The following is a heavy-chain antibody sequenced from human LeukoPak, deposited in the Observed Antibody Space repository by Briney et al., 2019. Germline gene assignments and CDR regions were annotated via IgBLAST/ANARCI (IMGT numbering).Heavy chain of an antibody. CDR2: MNPNSGNT. V-gene: IGHV1-8*01. J-gene: IGHJ6*02. CDR1: GYTFTSYD. CDR3: ARDSAYVPHSSGWYGYYYGMDV. Sequence: GASVKVSCKASGYTFTSYDINWVRQATGQGLEWMGWMNPNSGNTGYAQKLQGRVTMTTDTSTSTAYMELRSLRSDDTAVYYCARDSAYVPHSSGWYGYYYGMDVWGQGTTVTVSS. D-gene: IGHD6-19*01.